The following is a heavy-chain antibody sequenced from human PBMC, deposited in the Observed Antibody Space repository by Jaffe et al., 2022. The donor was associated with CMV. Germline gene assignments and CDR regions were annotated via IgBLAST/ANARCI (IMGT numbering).Heavy chain of an antibody. CDR3: AKDQSGATSPFWRKKDGMDV. CDR2: ISPDGSNT. J-gene: IGHJ6*02. V-gene: IGHV3-30*18. D-gene: IGHD1-26*01. CDR1: GFTFSIYG. Sequence: QVQLVESGGGVVQPGRSLRLSCAASGFTFSIYGMHWVRQAPGKGLEWVSLISPDGSNTYYADSVKGRLTISRDNSKNTLYLHMNTLRTEDTAVYYCAKDQSGATSPFWRKKDGMDVWGLGTTVTVSS.